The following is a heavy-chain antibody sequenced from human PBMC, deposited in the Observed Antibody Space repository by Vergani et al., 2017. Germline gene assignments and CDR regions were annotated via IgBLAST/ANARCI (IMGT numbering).Heavy chain of an antibody. CDR2: SYTSGST. J-gene: IGHJ3*02. CDR1: GGSISSGSYY. CDR3: ARDALDAFEI. Sequence: QVQLQESAPGLVKPSQTLSLTCTVSGGSISSGSYYWSWIRQPAGKGLEWIGLSYTSGSTNYNPSLKSRVTISVDTSKNQFSLKLSSVTAADTAVYYCARDALDAFEIWGQGTMVTVSS. V-gene: IGHV4-61*02.